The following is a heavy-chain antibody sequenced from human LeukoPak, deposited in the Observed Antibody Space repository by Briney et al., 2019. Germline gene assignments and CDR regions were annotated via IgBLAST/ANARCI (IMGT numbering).Heavy chain of an antibody. Sequence: PSETLSLTCIVSGGSISSYYWSWIRQPPGKGLEWIGYIYYSGSTNYNPSLKSRVTISVDTSKSQFSLKLSSVTAADTAVYYCARGAYYYDSSGLYYYYYYMDVWGKGTTVTISS. CDR3: ARGAYYYDSSGLYYYYYYMDV. J-gene: IGHJ6*03. CDR2: IYYSGST. V-gene: IGHV4-59*01. D-gene: IGHD3-22*01. CDR1: GGSISSYY.